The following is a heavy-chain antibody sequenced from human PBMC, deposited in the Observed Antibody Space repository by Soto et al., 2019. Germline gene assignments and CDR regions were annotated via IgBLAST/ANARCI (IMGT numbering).Heavy chain of an antibody. J-gene: IGHJ4*02. Sequence: SETLSLTCTVSGGSVSDYYWSWIRQPPGKGLEGIGYIYYGWNTNYNPSLKSRVTISVDTSKNQSSLKLTSVCAADTAVYYCASSFMVPVVYFSSGGQGPLVPVS. CDR2: IYYGWNT. CDR3: ASSFMVPVVYFSS. V-gene: IGHV4-59*02. CDR1: GGSVSDYY. D-gene: IGHD2-15*01.